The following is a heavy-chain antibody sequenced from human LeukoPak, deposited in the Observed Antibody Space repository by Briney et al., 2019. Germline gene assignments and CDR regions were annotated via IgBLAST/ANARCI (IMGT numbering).Heavy chain of an antibody. J-gene: IGHJ4*02. CDR1: GFTFSSYE. CDR2: ISSDGTST. CDR3: ARVRSSSWYDY. V-gene: IGHV3-74*01. Sequence: GGSLRLSCAVSGFTFSSYEMNWVRRAPGKGLVWVSRISSDGTSTNYADSVKGRFIISRDNAKNTLYLQMNSLRAEDTAVYFCARVRSSSWYDYGGQGTLVAVSS. D-gene: IGHD6-13*01.